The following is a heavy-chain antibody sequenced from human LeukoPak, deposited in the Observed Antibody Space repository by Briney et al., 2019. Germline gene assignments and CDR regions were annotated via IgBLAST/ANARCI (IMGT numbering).Heavy chain of an antibody. J-gene: IGHJ4*02. D-gene: IGHD3-22*01. CDR3: ARGGRVVVISGFYYFDY. V-gene: IGHV1-2*02. CDR1: GYTFTGYY. CDR2: INPSSGGT. Sequence: GASVKVSCKASGYTFTGYYMHWVRQAPGQGLEWMGWINPSSGGTNYAQKFQGRVTMTRDTSISTAYMELSRLRSDDTAVYYCARGGRVVVISGFYYFDYWGQGTLVTVSS.